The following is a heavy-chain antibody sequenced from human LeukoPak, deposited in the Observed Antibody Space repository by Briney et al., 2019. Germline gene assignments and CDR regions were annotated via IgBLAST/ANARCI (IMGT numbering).Heavy chain of an antibody. J-gene: IGHJ4*02. D-gene: IGHD3-10*01. Sequence: TGGALRLSRTPSVFAFCTYSMDGVPQAPGRGLEWVSSITRRRSYIYYTDSVKGQLTISRDNAKITLYLHMNSLRAEDTSLYYCARVAGQSYHFDYCRQGRLVSVSS. V-gene: IGHV3-21*01. CDR1: VFAFCTYS. CDR2: ITRRRSYI. CDR3: ARVAGQSYHFDY.